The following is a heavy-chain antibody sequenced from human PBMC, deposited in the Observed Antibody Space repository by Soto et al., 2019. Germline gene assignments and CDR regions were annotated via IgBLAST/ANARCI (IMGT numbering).Heavy chain of an antibody. J-gene: IGHJ3*02. V-gene: IGHV4-31*03. CDR2: IYYSGST. CDR1: SGSISSGVYS. CDR3: ARDVIVEYYYDSSGYYYPLGAFDI. Sequence: SETLSLTCTVSSGSISSGVYSWSWIRQHPGKSLEWVGYIYYSGSTYYNPSLKSRVTISVDTSKNQFSLKLSSVTAADTAVYYCARDVIVEYYYDSSGYYYPLGAFDIWGQGTMVTVS. D-gene: IGHD3-22*01.